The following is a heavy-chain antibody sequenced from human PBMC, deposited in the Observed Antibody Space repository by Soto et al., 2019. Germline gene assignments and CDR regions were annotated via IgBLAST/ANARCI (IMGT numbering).Heavy chain of an antibody. D-gene: IGHD6-19*01. CDR2: FDPEDGET. V-gene: IGHV1-24*01. CDR3: WYHYYYYYGMDV. CDR1: GYTLTELS. Sequence: ASVKVSCKVSGYTLTELSMHWVRQAPGKGLEWMGGFDPEDGETIYAQKFQGRVTMTEDTFTDTAYMELSSLRSEDTSDSSGWYHYYYYYGMDVWGQGTTVTVSS. J-gene: IGHJ6*02.